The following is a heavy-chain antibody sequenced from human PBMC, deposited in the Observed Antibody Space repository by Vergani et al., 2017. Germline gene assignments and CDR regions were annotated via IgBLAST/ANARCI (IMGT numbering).Heavy chain of an antibody. J-gene: IGHJ6*02. CDR1: GFTLNTYG. D-gene: IGHD2/OR15-2a*01. CDR3: ANSVIAGNVGVAYFGMDV. CDR2: IRYDGSSE. V-gene: IGHV3-30*02. Sequence: QVQILQSGGGVVQPGGSLRLSCTLSGFTLNTYGIHWVRQAPGKGLVWVSFIRYDGSSEYYGDSVKGRFTISRDKSQNTVNLQMNSLSTEDTAVYFCANSVIAGNVGVAYFGMDVWGRGTTVTVSS.